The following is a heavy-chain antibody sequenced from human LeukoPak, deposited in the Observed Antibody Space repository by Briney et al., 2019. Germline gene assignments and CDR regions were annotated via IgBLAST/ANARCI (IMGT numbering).Heavy chain of an antibody. J-gene: IGHJ2*01. D-gene: IGHD3-22*01. Sequence: ASVKVSCKASGYTFTGYYMHWVRQAPGQGLEWMGWINPNSGGTNYAQKFQGRVTMTRDTSISTAYMELSRLRSDDTAVYYCARSRDSSSGYDPFDLWGRGTLVTVSS. CDR1: GYTFTGYY. CDR3: ARSRDSSSGYDPFDL. CDR2: INPNSGGT. V-gene: IGHV1-2*02.